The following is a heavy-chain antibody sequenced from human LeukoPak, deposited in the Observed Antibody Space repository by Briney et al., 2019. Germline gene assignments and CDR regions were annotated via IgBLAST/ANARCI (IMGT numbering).Heavy chain of an antibody. Sequence: SETLSLTCTVSGGSISSSSYYWGWIRQPPGKGLEWIGSIYYSGSTYYNPSLKSRVTISVDTSKNQFSLKLSSVTAADTAVYYCARATRLGPDYWGQGTLVTVSS. V-gene: IGHV4-39*07. CDR1: GGSISSSSYY. CDR3: ARATRLGPDY. D-gene: IGHD5-12*01. CDR2: IYYSGST. J-gene: IGHJ4*02.